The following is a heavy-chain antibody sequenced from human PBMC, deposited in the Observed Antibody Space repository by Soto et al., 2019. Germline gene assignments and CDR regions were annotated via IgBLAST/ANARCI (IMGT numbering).Heavy chain of an antibody. Sequence: EVQLVESGGGLVQPGESLRLSCAASGFRFSSDWMTWGRQVPGKGLEWVANIKPDGSGDYYVDSVRGRFTVSRDNAKNSMYLQMNSLRVEDTAVYYCARHVNWAFDNWGQGPLVSVSS. CDR1: GFRFSSDW. V-gene: IGHV3-7*04. CDR2: IKPDGSGD. J-gene: IGHJ4*02. D-gene: IGHD3-16*01. CDR3: ARHVNWAFDN.